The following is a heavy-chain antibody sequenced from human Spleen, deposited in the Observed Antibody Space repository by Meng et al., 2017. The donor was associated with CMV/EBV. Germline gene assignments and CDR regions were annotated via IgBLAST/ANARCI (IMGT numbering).Heavy chain of an antibody. CDR2: IWYDGSNK. CDR3: AKGPSSEVWSGYPGVYGMDV. V-gene: IGHV3-33*06. D-gene: IGHD3-3*01. J-gene: IGHJ6*02. CDR1: GFTFSNYG. Sequence: GESLKISCEASGFTFSNYGMHWVRQAPGKGLEWVAIIWYDGSNKNYADSVEGRFTISRDNSKNTLYLQMNSLRVEDTAVYPCAKGPSSEVWSGYPGVYGMDVWGQGTAVTVSS.